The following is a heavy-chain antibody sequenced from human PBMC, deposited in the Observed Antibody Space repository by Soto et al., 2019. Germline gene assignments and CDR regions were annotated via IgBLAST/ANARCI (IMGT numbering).Heavy chain of an antibody. CDR1: GYTFTSYD. Sequence: QVQLVQSGAEVKKPGASVKVSCKASGYTFTSYDINWVRQATGQGLEWMGGMNPNSGNTGYAQKSQGRVTMTRNTSISNAYMELSSLTSEDTAVYHCARATWGNWNEVYYWGQGTMVNVSS. V-gene: IGHV1-8*01. CDR2: MNPNSGNT. J-gene: IGHJ4*02. D-gene: IGHD1-20*01. CDR3: ARATWGNWNEVYY.